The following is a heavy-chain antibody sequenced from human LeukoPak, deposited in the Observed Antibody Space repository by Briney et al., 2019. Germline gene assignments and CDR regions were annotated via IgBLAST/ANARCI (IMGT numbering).Heavy chain of an antibody. CDR1: GFTFSNYA. D-gene: IGHD3-10*01. Sequence: GGSLRLSCVASGFTFSNYAMSWVRQAPGKGLEWVSAISGSGGRTYYAGSVKGRFTLSRNNSKNTLYLQMNSLRAEDTAVYYCAKEYYYGSGTYYNVDYWGQGTLVTVSS. CDR3: AKEYYYGSGTYYNVDY. CDR2: ISGSGGRT. V-gene: IGHV3-23*01. J-gene: IGHJ4*02.